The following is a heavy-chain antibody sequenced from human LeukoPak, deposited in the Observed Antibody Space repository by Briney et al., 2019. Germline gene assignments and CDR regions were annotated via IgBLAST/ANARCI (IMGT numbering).Heavy chain of an antibody. CDR3: ARDPGIQLWSYYFDY. D-gene: IGHD5-18*01. CDR2: INRSGSYI. Sequence: GGSLRLSCAASGFTFSTYSMNRVRQAPGKGLEWVSSINRSGSYIFYADSVKGRFTISRDNTKNSLYLQMNSLRAEDTAVYYCARDPGIQLWSYYFDYWGPGTLVTVSS. V-gene: IGHV3-21*01. J-gene: IGHJ4*02. CDR1: GFTFSTYS.